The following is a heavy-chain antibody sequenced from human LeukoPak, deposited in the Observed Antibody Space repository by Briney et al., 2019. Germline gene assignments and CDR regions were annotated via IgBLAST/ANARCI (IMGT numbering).Heavy chain of an antibody. Sequence: GESLRISCKGSGDCFTSYWIGWVRQMPGKGLEWMGIIYPGDSETRYSPSFQGQVTISADKSISTAYLQWSSLKASDTAMYYCARSGGYDYFDYWGQGTLVTVSS. CDR3: ARSGGYDYFDY. V-gene: IGHV5-51*01. D-gene: IGHD5-12*01. J-gene: IGHJ4*01. CDR2: IYPGDSET. CDR1: GDCFTSYW.